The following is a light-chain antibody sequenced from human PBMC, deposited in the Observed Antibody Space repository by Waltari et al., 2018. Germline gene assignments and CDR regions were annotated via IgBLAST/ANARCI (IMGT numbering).Light chain of an antibody. J-gene: IGLJ2*01. Sequence: QSALTQPRSVSGSPGQSVTISCTGTSSDVGVYNYVSWYQQYPGKAPKLMIYDVSKRPSGVPVRFSGSKSGDTASLTISGLQAEDEADYYCCSHAGTYVVFGGGTKLTVL. CDR2: DVS. CDR3: CSHAGTYVV. CDR1: SSDVGVYNY. V-gene: IGLV2-11*01.